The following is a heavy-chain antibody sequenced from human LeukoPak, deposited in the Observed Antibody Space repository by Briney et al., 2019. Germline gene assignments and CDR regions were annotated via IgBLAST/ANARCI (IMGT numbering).Heavy chain of an antibody. J-gene: IGHJ4*02. CDR3: AREHVYSSGWYGY. CDR1: GFSFSCYS. D-gene: IGHD6-19*01. V-gene: IGHV3-21*01. Sequence: GGALRLSCAASGFSFSCYSMNWVRQAPGKGLEWISSISSSSSYIYYADSVKGRITISRDNAKNSLYLQMNSLRADDTAVYYCAREHVYSSGWYGYWGQGTLVTVSS. CDR2: ISSSSSYI.